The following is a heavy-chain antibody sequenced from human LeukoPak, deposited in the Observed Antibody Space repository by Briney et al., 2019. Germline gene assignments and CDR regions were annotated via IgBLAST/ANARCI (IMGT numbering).Heavy chain of an antibody. CDR1: GFSFSAAW. Sequence: GGSLRLSCEASGFSFSAAWMTWVRQAPGKGLEWVATIKNDGSDKYYVDSVKGRFALSRDNAKNLVYLQMNSLRVEDTAVYYCVNLGYSDGGQGTLVTVSS. D-gene: IGHD5-12*01. CDR2: IKNDGSDK. V-gene: IGHV3-7*01. J-gene: IGHJ4*02. CDR3: VNLGYSD.